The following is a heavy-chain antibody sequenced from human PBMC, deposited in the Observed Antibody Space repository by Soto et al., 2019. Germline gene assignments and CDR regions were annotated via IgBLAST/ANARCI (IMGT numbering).Heavy chain of an antibody. CDR1: GDSIRSSSY. CDR3: RRSSRYSTDG. CDR2: IYSTGNT. Sequence: PSETLSLTCTVSGDSIRSSSYWGWIRQPPGKGLEWIGSIYSTGNTYYNPSLNSQVTISVDTSKNQFSLNVISVTAADTAVYYCRRSSRYSTDGCGQGTTVTVSS. V-gene: IGHV4-39*01. D-gene: IGHD6-13*01. J-gene: IGHJ6*02.